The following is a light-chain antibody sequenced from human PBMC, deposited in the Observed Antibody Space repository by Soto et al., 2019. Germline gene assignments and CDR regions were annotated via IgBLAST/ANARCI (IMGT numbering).Light chain of an antibody. CDR1: QSLGSD. CDR2: AAS. Sequence: IVMKQVACSMTLYLGDTGTLTYKASQSLGSDLAWYQQKPGQAPRLLIFAASARPTGIPARISGSGSGTEFTLTISSLRSEDFAVYFCQQYYNWPRTFGQGTKVDIK. J-gene: IGKJ1*01. CDR3: QQYYNWPRT. V-gene: IGKV3-15*01.